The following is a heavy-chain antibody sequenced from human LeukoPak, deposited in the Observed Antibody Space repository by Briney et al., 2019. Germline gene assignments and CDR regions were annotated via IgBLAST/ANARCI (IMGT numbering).Heavy chain of an antibody. CDR1: GYTFTSYD. D-gene: IGHD6-6*01. Sequence: ASVKVSCKASGYTFTSYDINWVRQATGQGLEWMGWMNPNSGNTGYAQKFQGRVTITRNTSISTAYMELSSLRSEDTAVYYCARAYGEYSSSSLGYWGQGTLVTVSS. CDR2: MNPNSGNT. CDR3: ARAYGEYSSSSLGY. V-gene: IGHV1-8*03. J-gene: IGHJ4*02.